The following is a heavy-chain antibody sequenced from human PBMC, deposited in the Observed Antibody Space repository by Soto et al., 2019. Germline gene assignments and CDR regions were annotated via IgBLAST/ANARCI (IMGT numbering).Heavy chain of an antibody. V-gene: IGHV1-2*04. Sequence: ASVKVSCKASGYTFTGYYMHWVRQAPGQGLEWMGWINPNSGGTNYAQKFQGWVTMTRDTSISTAYMELSRLRSDDTAVYYCARGPSIAAENYFDYWGQGTLVTSPQ. J-gene: IGHJ4*02. CDR3: ARGPSIAAENYFDY. CDR2: INPNSGGT. CDR1: GYTFTGYY. D-gene: IGHD6-13*01.